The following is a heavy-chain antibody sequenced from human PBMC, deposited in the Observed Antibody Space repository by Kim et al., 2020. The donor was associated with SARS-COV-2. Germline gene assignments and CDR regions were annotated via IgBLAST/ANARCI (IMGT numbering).Heavy chain of an antibody. CDR2: INAGNGNT. CDR1: GYTFTSYA. V-gene: IGHV1-3*01. D-gene: IGHD2-15*01. Sequence: ASVKVSCKASGYTFTSYAMHWVRQAPGQRLEWMGWINAGNGNTKYSQKFQGRVTITRDTSASTAYMELSSLRSEDTAVYYCARLEGYCSGGSCYFPYTPVGMDVWGQGTTVTVSS. J-gene: IGHJ6*02. CDR3: ARLEGYCSGGSCYFPYTPVGMDV.